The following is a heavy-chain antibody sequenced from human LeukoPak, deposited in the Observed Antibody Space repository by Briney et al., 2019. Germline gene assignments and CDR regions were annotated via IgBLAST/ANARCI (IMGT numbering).Heavy chain of an antibody. CDR2: ISGSGGST. CDR1: GFTFSSYA. D-gene: IGHD3-10*01. V-gene: IGHV3-23*01. CDR3: AKDPDDGSGSYSDY. J-gene: IGHJ4*02. Sequence: GGSLRLSCAASGFTFSSYAMSWVRQAPGKGLDWVSAISGSGGSTYYADSVKGRFTISRDNSKNTLYLQMNSLRAEDTAVYYCAKDPDDGSGSYSDYWGQGTLVTVSS.